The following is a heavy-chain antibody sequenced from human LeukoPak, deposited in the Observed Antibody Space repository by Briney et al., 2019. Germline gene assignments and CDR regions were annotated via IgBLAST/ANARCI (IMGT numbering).Heavy chain of an antibody. CDR3: ARDRGGTYYDILTGPAPNWFDP. D-gene: IGHD3-9*01. CDR1: GGSFSGYY. Sequence: SETLSLTCAVYGGSFSGYYWSWIRQPPGKGLEWIGSIYYSGSTYYNPSLKSRVTISVDTSKNQFSLKLSSVTAADTAVYYCARDRGGTYYDILTGPAPNWFDPWGQGTLVTVSS. V-gene: IGHV4-34*01. CDR2: IYYSGST. J-gene: IGHJ5*02.